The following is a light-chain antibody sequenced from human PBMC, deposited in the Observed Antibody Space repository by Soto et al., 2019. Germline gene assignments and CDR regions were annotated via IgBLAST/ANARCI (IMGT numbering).Light chain of an antibody. J-gene: IGLJ1*01. CDR3: SSYTSITPYV. CDR2: EVS. V-gene: IGLV2-14*01. Sequence: QSALTQPASVSGSPGQSITISCTGTSSDVGSYNYVSWYQQHPGRAPKLMIYEVSNRPSGVSNRFSASKSGNTASLTISGLRAEDEADYYCSSYTSITPYVFGTGTKLTVL. CDR1: SSDVGSYNY.